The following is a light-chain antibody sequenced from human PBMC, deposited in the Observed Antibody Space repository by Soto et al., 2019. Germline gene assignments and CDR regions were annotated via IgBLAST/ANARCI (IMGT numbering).Light chain of an antibody. CDR1: RSDVGGYNY. Sequence: QSALTQPASVSGSPGQSITISCTGTRSDVGGYNYVSWYQQHPGKAPKLMIYEVSNRPSGVSNRFSGSKSGNTASLTISGLQAEDEADYYCSSYTSSSPVVFGGGTKLTV. V-gene: IGLV2-14*01. J-gene: IGLJ2*01. CDR2: EVS. CDR3: SSYTSSSPVV.